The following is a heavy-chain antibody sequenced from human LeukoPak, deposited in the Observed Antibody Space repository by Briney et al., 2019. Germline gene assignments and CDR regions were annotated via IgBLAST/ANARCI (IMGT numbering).Heavy chain of an antibody. CDR1: GFTFNNYA. CDR3: AKSKEDCCGSFDP. J-gene: IGHJ5*02. CDR2: ISGGGTT. D-gene: IGHD2-15*01. V-gene: IGHV3-23*01. Sequence: GGSLRLSCAASGFTFNNYAMSWVRQAPGKGLEWITAISGGGTTYYADSVQGRFIISRDSSKNTLCLQMNSLRVEDTAVYYCAKSKEDCCGSFDPWGQGTLVTVSS.